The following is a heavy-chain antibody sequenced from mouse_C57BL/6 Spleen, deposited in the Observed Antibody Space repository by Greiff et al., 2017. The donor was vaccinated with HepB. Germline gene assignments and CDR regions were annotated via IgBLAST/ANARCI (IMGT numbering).Heavy chain of an antibody. CDR1: GYSFTGYY. D-gene: IGHD1-1*01. CDR3: ASRTTVRWGFDY. Sequence: VHVKQSGPELVKPGASVKISCKASGYSFTGYYMHWVKQSHGNILDWIGYIYPYNGVSSYNQKFKGKATLTVDKSSSTAYMELRSLTSEDSAVYYCASRTTVRWGFDYWGQGTTLTVSS. CDR2: IYPYNGVS. J-gene: IGHJ2*01. V-gene: IGHV1-31*01.